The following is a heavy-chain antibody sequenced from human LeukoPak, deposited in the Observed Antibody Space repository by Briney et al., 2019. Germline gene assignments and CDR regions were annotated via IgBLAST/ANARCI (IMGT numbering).Heavy chain of an antibody. CDR3: ARRIAVAGPEYYFDY. V-gene: IGHV4-38-2*02. J-gene: IGHJ4*02. D-gene: IGHD6-19*01. CDR1: GYSISSGYY. CDR2: IYHSGST. Sequence: SETLSLTCTVSGYSISSGYYWGWIRQPPGKGLEWIGSIYHSGSTYYNPSLKSRVTISVDTSKNQFSLKLSSVTAADTAVYYCARRIAVAGPEYYFDYWGQGTLVTVSS.